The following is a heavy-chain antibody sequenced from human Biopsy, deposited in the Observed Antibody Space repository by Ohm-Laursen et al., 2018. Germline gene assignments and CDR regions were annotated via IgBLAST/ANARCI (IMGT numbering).Heavy chain of an antibody. CDR3: ARGPHSGSHSCFDY. J-gene: IGHJ4*02. Sequence: GASVKVSCKASGYTFISYGISWVRQAPGQGLEWMGGIILMFGTANYAQMFQGRVTISADESTSTSYMELSSLTTEDTAIYYCARGPHSGSHSCFDYWGRGTLVTVSS. V-gene: IGHV1-69*13. D-gene: IGHD1-26*01. CDR1: GYTFISYG. CDR2: IILMFGTA.